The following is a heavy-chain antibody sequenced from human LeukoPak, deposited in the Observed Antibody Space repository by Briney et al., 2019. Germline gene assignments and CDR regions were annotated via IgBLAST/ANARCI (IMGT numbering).Heavy chain of an antibody. D-gene: IGHD2-15*01. CDR1: GYSISSGYY. Sequence: PSETLSLTCTVSGYSISSGYYWSWLRQPPGEGLGGIGYIYYSGTTKYNPSLKSRVTISVDRSKNQFSLRLSSVTAADTAVYYGAREGSRRLYMDVWGRGTTITVSS. CDR3: AREGSRRLYMDV. J-gene: IGHJ6*03. CDR2: IYYSGTT. V-gene: IGHV4-61*01.